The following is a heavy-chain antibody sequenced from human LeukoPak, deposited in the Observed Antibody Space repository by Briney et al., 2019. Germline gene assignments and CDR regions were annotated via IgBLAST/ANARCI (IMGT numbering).Heavy chain of an antibody. J-gene: IGHJ4*02. CDR3: ARRPGYCSSTSCYSY. CDR1: GSRFTSYW. CDR2: IYPGDSDT. Sequence: GESLQISCKGAGSRFTSYWIGWVRQLPGKGLEWMGIIYPGDSDTRYSPSFQGQVTISADKSISTAYLQWSSLKASDTAMYYCARRPGYCSSTSCYSYWGQGTLVTVSS. D-gene: IGHD2-2*03. V-gene: IGHV5-51*01.